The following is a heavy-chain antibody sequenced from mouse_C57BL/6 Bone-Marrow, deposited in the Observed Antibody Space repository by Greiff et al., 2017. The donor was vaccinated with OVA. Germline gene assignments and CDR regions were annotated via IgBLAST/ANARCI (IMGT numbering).Heavy chain of an antibody. V-gene: IGHV1-54*01. CDR1: GYAFTNYL. D-gene: IGHD1-1*01. CDR3: AYYYGSSPFAY. Sequence: VQLQHSGAELVRPGTSVKVSCKASGYAFTNYLIEWVKQRPGQGLEWIGVINPGSGGTNYNEKFKGKATLTADKSCSTAYMQLSSLTSEDSAVYFCAYYYGSSPFAYWGQGTLVTVSA. J-gene: IGHJ3*01. CDR2: INPGSGGT.